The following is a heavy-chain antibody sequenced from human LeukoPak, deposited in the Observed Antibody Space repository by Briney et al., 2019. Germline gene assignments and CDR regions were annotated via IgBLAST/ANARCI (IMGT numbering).Heavy chain of an antibody. CDR1: GFTFSSYW. CDR2: IRYDGSNK. Sequence: GGSLRLSCAASGFTFSSYWMSWVRQAPGKGLEWVAFIRYDGSNKYYADSVKGRFTISRDNSKNTLYLQMNSLRAEDTAVYYCAKTKGVHYYYYMDVWGKGTTVTISS. V-gene: IGHV3-30*02. CDR3: AKTKGVHYYYYMDV. J-gene: IGHJ6*03.